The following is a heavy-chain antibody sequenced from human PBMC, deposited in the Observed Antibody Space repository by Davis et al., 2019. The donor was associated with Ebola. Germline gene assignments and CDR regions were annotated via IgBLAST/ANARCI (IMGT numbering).Heavy chain of an antibody. CDR3: ARDQYSSRWGDYYYYYGMDV. Sequence: ASVKVSCKASGYTFTGYYMHWVRQAPGQGLEWMGWMNAYSCYTGYLEKFTGRGTMTRNPSISTAYMELSSLRSEDTAVYYCARDQYSSRWGDYYYYYGMDVWGQGTTVTVSS. CDR1: GYTFTGYY. J-gene: IGHJ6*02. CDR2: MNAYSCYT. V-gene: IGHV1-8*02. D-gene: IGHD6-13*01.